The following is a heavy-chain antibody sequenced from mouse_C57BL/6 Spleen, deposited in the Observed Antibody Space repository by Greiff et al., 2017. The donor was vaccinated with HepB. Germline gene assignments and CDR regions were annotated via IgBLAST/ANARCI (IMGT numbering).Heavy chain of an antibody. Sequence: QVVESGGGLVKPGGSLKLSCAASGFTFSDYGMHWVRQAPEKGLEWVAYISSGSSTIYYADTVKGRFTISRDNAKNTLFLQMTSLRSEDTAMYYCARNHLLLSDWYFDVWGTVTTVTVSS. V-gene: IGHV5-17*01. CDR3: ARNHLLLSDWYFDV. CDR1: GFTFSDYG. CDR2: ISSGSSTI. D-gene: IGHD2-10*01. J-gene: IGHJ1*03.